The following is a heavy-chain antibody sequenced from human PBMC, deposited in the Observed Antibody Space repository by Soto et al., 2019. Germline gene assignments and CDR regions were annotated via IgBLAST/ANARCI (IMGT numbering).Heavy chain of an antibody. CDR1: GFTLTTYW. D-gene: IGHD3-10*01. J-gene: IGHJ5*02. Sequence: EGSLRLSCVASGFTLTTYWLSWVRQAPGKGLECVANTRQDGRARYYVDSVKGRFTISRDIAKNSVYPQMDKLGVEAKALYYWVRGGHDSGDNLGSSWGQGILVAVSS. V-gene: IGHV3-7*03. CDR3: VRGGHDSGDNLGSS. CDR2: TRQDGRAR.